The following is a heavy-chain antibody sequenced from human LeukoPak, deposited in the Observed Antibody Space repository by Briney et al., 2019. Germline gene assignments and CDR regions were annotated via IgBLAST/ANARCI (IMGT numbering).Heavy chain of an antibody. V-gene: IGHV4-31*03. CDR1: GGSISSGPYY. CDR2: ITYSGNT. CDR3: ARIAYDALDSYYYGMDV. J-gene: IGHJ6*02. D-gene: IGHD3-3*01. Sequence: SETLSLTCTVSGGSISSGPYYWIWIRQHPGKGLEWIGYITYSGNTYYYPALNSRVTVSLDASKTQFSLKLSSVTAADTAVYYCARIAYDALDSYYYGMDVWGQGTTVTVSS.